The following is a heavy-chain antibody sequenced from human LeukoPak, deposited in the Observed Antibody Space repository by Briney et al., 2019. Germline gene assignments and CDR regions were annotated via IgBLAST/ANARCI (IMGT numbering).Heavy chain of an antibody. D-gene: IGHD3-22*01. J-gene: IGHJ4*02. V-gene: IGHV4-4*07. CDR3: ARGFGDSSGYYYFDY. Sequence: SETLSLTCTVSGGSISSYYWSWIRQPAGKGLEWIGRIYTSGSTSYNPSLKSRVTMSVDTSKNQFSLKLSSVTAADTAVYYCARGFGDSSGYYYFDYWGQGTLVTVSS. CDR2: IYTSGST. CDR1: GGSISSYY.